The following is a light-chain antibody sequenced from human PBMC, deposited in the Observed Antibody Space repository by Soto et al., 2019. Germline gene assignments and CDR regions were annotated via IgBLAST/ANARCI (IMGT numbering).Light chain of an antibody. CDR1: QEISNY. J-gene: IGKJ4*01. V-gene: IGKV1-33*01. CDR2: DAS. CDR3: QQYDNLLPT. Sequence: DFQLTQSPSSLSASVGDRVTITCQASQEISNYLNSYQQKPGKAPKLLIYDASNLETGVPSRFSGSGSGTDFTFTISSLQPEDIATYYCQQYDNLLPTFGGGTKVDMK.